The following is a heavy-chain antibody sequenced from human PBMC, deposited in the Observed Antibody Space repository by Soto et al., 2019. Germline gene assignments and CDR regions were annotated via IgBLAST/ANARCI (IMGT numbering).Heavy chain of an antibody. J-gene: IGHJ6*02. CDR1: GGSVSSGSYY. CDR3: ARARRQWLTLPRNYYYYYYGMDV. CDR2: IYYGGST. D-gene: IGHD6-19*01. Sequence: SETLSLTCTVSGGSVSSGSYYWSWIRQPPGKGLEWIGYIYYGGSTNYNPSLKSRVTISVDTSKNQFSLKLSSVTAADTAVYYCARARRQWLTLPRNYYYYYYGMDVWGQGTTVTVSS. V-gene: IGHV4-61*01.